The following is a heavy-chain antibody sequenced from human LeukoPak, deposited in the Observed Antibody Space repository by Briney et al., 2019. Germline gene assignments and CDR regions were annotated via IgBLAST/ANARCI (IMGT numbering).Heavy chain of an antibody. J-gene: IGHJ6*02. CDR3: ARDYCSGGSCYRRSNYYYYGMDV. V-gene: IGHV3-66*01. D-gene: IGHD2-15*01. Sequence: GGSLRLSCAASGFTVSSNYMSWVRQAPGKGLEWVSVIYSGGSTYYADSVKGRFTISRDNSKNTLYPQMNSLRAEDTAVYYCARDYCSGGSCYRRSNYYYYGMDVWGQGTTVTVSS. CDR2: IYSGGST. CDR1: GFTVSSNY.